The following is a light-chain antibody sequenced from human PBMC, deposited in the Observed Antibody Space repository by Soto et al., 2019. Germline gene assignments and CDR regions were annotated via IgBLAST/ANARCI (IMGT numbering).Light chain of an antibody. V-gene: IGKV3-20*01. J-gene: IGKJ1*01. CDR1: QSVSSNF. CDR2: SAS. Sequence: EIVLTQSPGTLSLSPGDRATLSCRASQSVSSNFLAWYQQKPGQAPRLLIYSASIRATGIPDRFSGSGSGTDFDLTVRRLEAEDFAMCFCHQYGSSPRTLGQGTKGEIK. CDR3: HQYGSSPRT.